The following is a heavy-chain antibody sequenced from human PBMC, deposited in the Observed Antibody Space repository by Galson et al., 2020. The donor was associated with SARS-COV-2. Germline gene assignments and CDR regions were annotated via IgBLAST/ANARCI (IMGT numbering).Heavy chain of an antibody. CDR2: ISSSSSYM. V-gene: IGHV3-21*01. D-gene: IGHD6-19*01. CDR1: GFDFSSYN. J-gene: IGHJ4*02. Sequence: GGSLRLSRAASGFDFSSYNMNWVRQAPGKGLEWVSCISSSSSYMYYADSVKGRFTISRDNAKNSLYLQMNSLRVEDTAIYYCARGGSGWYVSDYWGQGTLVTVSS. CDR3: ARGGSGWYVSDY.